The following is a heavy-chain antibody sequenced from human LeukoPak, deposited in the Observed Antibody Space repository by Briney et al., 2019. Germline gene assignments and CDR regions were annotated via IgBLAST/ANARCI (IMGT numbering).Heavy chain of an antibody. V-gene: IGHV4-39*01. J-gene: IGHJ4*02. CDR1: GGSISSSSYY. CDR2: IYYSGST. CDR3: ARLPGIVVVPAAMNFDY. D-gene: IGHD2-2*01. Sequence: PSETLSLTCTVSGGSISSSSYYWGWIRQPPGKGLEWIGSIYYSGSTYYNPSLKSRVTLSVDTSKNQFSLKLSSVTAADTAVYYCARLPGIVVVPAAMNFDYWGQGTLVTVSS.